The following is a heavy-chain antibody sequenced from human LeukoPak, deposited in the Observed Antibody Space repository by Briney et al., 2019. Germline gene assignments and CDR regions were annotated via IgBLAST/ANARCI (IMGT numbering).Heavy chain of an antibody. V-gene: IGHV4-31*06. CDR2: IYYSGSA. D-gene: IGHD3-22*01. Sequence: SETLSLTCTVSGGSISSGSYYWSWIRQHPGKGLEWIGYIYYSGSAYYNPSLKSRVTISVDTSKNQFSLKLSSVTAADAAVYYCMGYYYDSSGYPYWGQGTLVTVSS. CDR3: MGYYYDSSGYPY. J-gene: IGHJ4*02. CDR1: GGSISSGSYY.